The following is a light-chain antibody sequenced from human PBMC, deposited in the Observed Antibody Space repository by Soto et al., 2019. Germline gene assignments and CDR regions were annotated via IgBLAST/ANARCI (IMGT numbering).Light chain of an antibody. J-gene: IGKJ5*01. Sequence: EIVLTQSPGTLSLSPGDRVILSCRASQSLLNNYLAWSQQKPVPPPRLLFIVASISSNGVPDRFSGSGSGTDFTLHINRVEHDYFAGYWCQQYGSSPVTVGQGTRLEIK. V-gene: IGKV3-20*01. CDR1: QSLLNNY. CDR2: VAS. CDR3: QQYGSSPVT.